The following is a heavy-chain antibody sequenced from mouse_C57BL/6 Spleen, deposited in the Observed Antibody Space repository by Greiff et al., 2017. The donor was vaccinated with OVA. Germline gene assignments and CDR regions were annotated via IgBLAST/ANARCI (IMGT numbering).Heavy chain of an antibody. J-gene: IGHJ4*01. CDR3: ARPLYGSSPRYAMDY. D-gene: IGHD1-1*01. CDR2: IYPGDGDT. CDR1: GYAFSSYW. Sequence: QVQLQQSGAELVKPGASVKISCKASGYAFSSYWMNWVKQRPGKGLEWIGQIYPGDGDTNYNGKFKGKATLTADKSSSTAYMQLSSLTSEDSAVYFCARPLYGSSPRYAMDYWGQGTSVTVSS. V-gene: IGHV1-80*01.